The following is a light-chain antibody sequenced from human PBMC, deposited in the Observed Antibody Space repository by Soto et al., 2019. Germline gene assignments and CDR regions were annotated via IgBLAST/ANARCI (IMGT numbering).Light chain of an antibody. CDR2: EVS. J-gene: IGLJ3*02. V-gene: IGLV2-14*01. CDR3: SSYTSSSTRV. Sequence: QSALTQPASVSRSPGQSITISCTGTSSDVGGYNYVSWYQQHPGKAPKLMIYEVSNRPSGVSNRFSGFKSGNTASLTISGLQAEDEADYYCSSYTSSSTRVFGGGTKLTVL. CDR1: SSDVGGYNY.